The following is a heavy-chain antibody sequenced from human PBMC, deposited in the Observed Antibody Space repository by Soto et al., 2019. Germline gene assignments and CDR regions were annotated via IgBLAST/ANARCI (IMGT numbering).Heavy chain of an antibody. Sequence: PGGSLRLSCAAPGFTFSSYAMSWVRQAPGKGLEWVSAISGSGGSTYYADSVKGRFTISRDNSKNTLYLQMNSLRAEDTAVYYCAKEGSDFWSGYYDYYGMDVWGQGTTVTVSS. CDR1: GFTFSSYA. D-gene: IGHD3-3*01. CDR3: AKEGSDFWSGYYDYYGMDV. CDR2: ISGSGGST. V-gene: IGHV3-23*01. J-gene: IGHJ6*02.